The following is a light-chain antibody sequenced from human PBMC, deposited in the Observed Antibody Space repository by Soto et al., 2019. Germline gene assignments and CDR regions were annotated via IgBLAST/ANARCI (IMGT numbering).Light chain of an antibody. J-gene: IGLJ1*01. CDR3: SSYGGSNSLLC. V-gene: IGLV2-8*01. CDR2: EVS. Sequence: QSVLTQPASVSGSPGQSITISCTGTSSDVGGYNYVSWYQQHPGKAPKLMIYEVSKRPSGVPDRFSGSKSGNTASLTVSGLQAEDEANYYCSSYGGSNSLLCFGSGTKVTGL. CDR1: SSDVGGYNY.